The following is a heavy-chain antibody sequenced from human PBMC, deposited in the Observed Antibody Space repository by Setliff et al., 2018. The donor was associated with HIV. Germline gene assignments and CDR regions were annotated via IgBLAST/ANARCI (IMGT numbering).Heavy chain of an antibody. CDR3: ASQSCSDGTCYSRSFDI. CDR2: IYPADSDT. Sequence: GESLKISCKGSEYRFTNYWTGWVRQMPGKSLEWLGNIYPADSDTRYSPSFQGQITISADRSMRTVYLQWSSLKASDTAMYYCASQSCSDGTCYSRSFDIWGQGAMVTVSS. J-gene: IGHJ3*02. D-gene: IGHD2-15*01. CDR1: EYRFTNYW. V-gene: IGHV5-51*01.